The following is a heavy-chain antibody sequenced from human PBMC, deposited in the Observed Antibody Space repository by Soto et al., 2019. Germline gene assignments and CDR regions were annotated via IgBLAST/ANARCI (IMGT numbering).Heavy chain of an antibody. Sequence: ASVKVSCNASGYTFTSYGISWVRQAPGQGLEWMGWISAYNGNTNYAQKLQGRVTMTTDTFTSTAYMELRSLRSDDTAAYYCARDLTYYYDSRYFTGAFDIWGQGTMVTVSS. CDR1: GYTFTSYG. CDR3: ARDLTYYYDSRYFTGAFDI. J-gene: IGHJ3*02. D-gene: IGHD3-22*01. V-gene: IGHV1-18*04. CDR2: ISAYNGNT.